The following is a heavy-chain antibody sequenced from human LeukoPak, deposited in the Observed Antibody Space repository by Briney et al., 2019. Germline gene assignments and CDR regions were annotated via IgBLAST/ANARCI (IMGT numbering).Heavy chain of an antibody. Sequence: GGSLRLSCAASGFTFRSYWMNWVRQAPGKGLEWVANINQDGSDESYVDSVKGRFTISRDNAKDSLYLQMNSLRAEDTAVYYCARVWGSGWTHFDYWGQGTLVAVSS. J-gene: IGHJ4*02. CDR3: ARVWGSGWTHFDY. CDR1: GFTFRSYW. V-gene: IGHV3-7*04. CDR2: INQDGSDE. D-gene: IGHD6-19*01.